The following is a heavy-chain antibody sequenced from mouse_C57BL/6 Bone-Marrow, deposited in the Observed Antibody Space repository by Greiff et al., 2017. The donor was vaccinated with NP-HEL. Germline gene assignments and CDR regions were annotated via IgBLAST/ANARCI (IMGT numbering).Heavy chain of an antibody. J-gene: IGHJ2*01. CDR1: GYTFTSYW. Sequence: QVQLQQPGAELVKPGASVKLSCKASGYTFTSYWMHWVKQRPGQGLEWIGMIHPNSGSTNYNEKFKSRATLTVDKSSSTAYMQLSSLTSEDSAVYYCARSILLRWVYFDYWGQGTTLTVSS. CDR2: IHPNSGST. V-gene: IGHV1-64*01. D-gene: IGHD1-1*01. CDR3: ARSILLRWVYFDY.